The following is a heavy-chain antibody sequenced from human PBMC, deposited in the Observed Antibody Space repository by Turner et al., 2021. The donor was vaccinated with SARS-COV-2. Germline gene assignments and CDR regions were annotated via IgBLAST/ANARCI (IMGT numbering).Heavy chain of an antibody. J-gene: IGHJ4*02. V-gene: IGHV3-23*01. Sequence: EVQLLESGGGLVQTGGSLRLSCAASGFTFSSYAMSWVRQAPGKGLEWVSAISVSGGSTYYADSVKGRFTISRDNSKNTLYLQMNSLRAEDTAVYYCAKDTGWGLESPYYFDYWGQGTLVTVSS. CDR1: GFTFSSYA. CDR3: AKDTGWGLESPYYFDY. D-gene: IGHD2-8*02. CDR2: ISVSGGST.